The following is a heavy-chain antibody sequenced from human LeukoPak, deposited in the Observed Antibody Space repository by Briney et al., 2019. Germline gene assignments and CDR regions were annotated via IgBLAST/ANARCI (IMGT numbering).Heavy chain of an antibody. CDR2: IIPIFGTA. J-gene: IGHJ3*02. Sequence: SVKLSCKASGGTLSSYAISWVRQAPGQGLEWMGGIIPIFGTANYAQKFQGRVTITADKSTSTAYMELSSLRSEDTAVYYCARPTSTMVRGVIMDAFDIWGQGTMVTVSS. V-gene: IGHV1-69*06. CDR3: ARPTSTMVRGVIMDAFDI. D-gene: IGHD3-10*01. CDR1: GGTLSSYA.